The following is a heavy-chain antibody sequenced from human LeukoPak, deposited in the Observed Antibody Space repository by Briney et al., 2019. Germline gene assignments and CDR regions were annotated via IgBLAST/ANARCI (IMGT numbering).Heavy chain of an antibody. Sequence: GGSLRLSCAASGFTFSSYAMSWVRQAPGKGLEWVSATSGSGGSTYYADSVKGRFTISRDNSKNTLYLQMNSLRAEDTAVYYCAKDPYYDILTGYSLNYYGMDVWGQGTTVTVSS. D-gene: IGHD3-9*01. CDR1: GFTFSSYA. CDR3: AKDPYYDILTGYSLNYYGMDV. J-gene: IGHJ6*02. CDR2: TSGSGGST. V-gene: IGHV3-23*01.